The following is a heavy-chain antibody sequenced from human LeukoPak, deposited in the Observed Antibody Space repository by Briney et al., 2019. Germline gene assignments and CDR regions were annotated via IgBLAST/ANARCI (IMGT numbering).Heavy chain of an antibody. CDR2: IYYSGST. CDR3: ARGPMVRGVIMAMYFQH. D-gene: IGHD3-10*01. CDR1: GGSISSGDYY. V-gene: IGHV4-30-4*02. Sequence: SETLSLTCTVSGGSISSGDYYWSWIRQPPGKGLEWIGYIYYSGSTYYNPSLKSRVTISVDTSKNQFSLKLSSVTAADTAVYYCARGPMVRGVIMAMYFQHWGQGTLVTVSS. J-gene: IGHJ1*01.